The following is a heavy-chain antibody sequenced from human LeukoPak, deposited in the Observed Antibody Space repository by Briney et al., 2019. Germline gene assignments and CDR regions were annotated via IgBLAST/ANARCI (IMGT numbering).Heavy chain of an antibody. CDR1: GFTFSSYG. V-gene: IGHV3-33*01. CDR2: IWYDGSNK. Sequence: PGGSLRLSCAASGFTFSSYGMHWVRQAPGKGLEWVAVIWYDGSNKYYADSVKGRFTISRDNSKNTLYLQMNSLRAEDTAVYYCARLNSPEYSSSPGWFDPWGQGTLVTVSS. D-gene: IGHD6-6*01. CDR3: ARLNSPEYSSSPGWFDP. J-gene: IGHJ5*02.